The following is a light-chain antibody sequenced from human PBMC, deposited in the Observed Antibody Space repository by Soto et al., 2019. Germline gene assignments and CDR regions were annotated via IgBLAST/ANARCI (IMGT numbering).Light chain of an antibody. Sequence: DIVLTQSPGTLSLSPGERATLSCRASQSVSSKYLAWYQQKPGQAPRVLIYGASIRATGIPERFSGGGSGTDFTLTITRLEPEDFAVYYCQHYDSSPPYTFGQGTKLEIK. V-gene: IGKV3-20*01. CDR1: QSVSSKY. J-gene: IGKJ2*01. CDR2: GAS. CDR3: QHYDSSPPYT.